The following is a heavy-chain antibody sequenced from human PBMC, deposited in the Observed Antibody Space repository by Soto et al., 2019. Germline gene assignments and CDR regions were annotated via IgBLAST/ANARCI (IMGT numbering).Heavy chain of an antibody. D-gene: IGHD2-8*01. V-gene: IGHV3-23*01. CDR3: AKDHRYCTTGHWYPRVGY. CDR1: GFTFSTYA. Sequence: GGSLRLSCEGSGFTFSTYAMSWVRQAPGKGPEWVSAISGSGDKTYYADSVKGRFTISRDNSRNTLYLQMNSLRAEDTAIYYCAKDHRYCTTGHWYPRVGYWGQGTLVTVSS. J-gene: IGHJ4*03. CDR2: ISGSGDKT.